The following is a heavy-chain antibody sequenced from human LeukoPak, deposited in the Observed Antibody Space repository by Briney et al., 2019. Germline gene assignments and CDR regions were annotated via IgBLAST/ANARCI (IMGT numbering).Heavy chain of an antibody. CDR2: ISSSGSII. V-gene: IGHV3-48*03. Sequence: GGSLRLSCAASGFTFSSYEMNWVRQAPGKGLEWVSYISSSGSIIYYADSVKGRFTISRDNAKNSLYLQMNSLRADDTAVYYCARVGYYYVSGSDYNRIGFDYWGQGALVTVSS. J-gene: IGHJ4*02. CDR1: GFTFSSYE. D-gene: IGHD3-10*01. CDR3: ARVGYYYVSGSDYNRIGFDY.